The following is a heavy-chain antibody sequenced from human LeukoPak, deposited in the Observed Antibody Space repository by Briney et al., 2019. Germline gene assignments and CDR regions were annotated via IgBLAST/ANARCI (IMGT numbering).Heavy chain of an antibody. D-gene: IGHD2-2*01. Sequence: GGSLRLSCAASGFTVSSNYMSWVRQAPGKGLEWVAVISYDGSNKYYADSVKGRFTISRDNSKNTLYLQMNSLRAEDTAVYYCARKGCSSTSCYRVNGMDVWGQGTTVTVSS. J-gene: IGHJ6*02. CDR2: ISYDGSNK. V-gene: IGHV3-30-3*01. CDR1: GFTVSSNY. CDR3: ARKGCSSTSCYRVNGMDV.